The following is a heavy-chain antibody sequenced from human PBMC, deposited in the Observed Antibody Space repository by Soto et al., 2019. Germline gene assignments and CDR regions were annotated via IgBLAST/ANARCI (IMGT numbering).Heavy chain of an antibody. CDR1: GGSFSGYY. CDR2: INHSGST. Sequence: LSLTCAVYGGSFSGYYWSWIRQPPGKGLEWIGEINHSGSTNYNPSLKSRVTISVDWSKNQFSLKLSSVTAADTAVYYCARAAPRYCSGGSCYSGRDYSGQVPLVTVSS. J-gene: IGHJ4*02. CDR3: ARAAPRYCSGGSCYSGRDY. D-gene: IGHD2-15*01. V-gene: IGHV4-34*01.